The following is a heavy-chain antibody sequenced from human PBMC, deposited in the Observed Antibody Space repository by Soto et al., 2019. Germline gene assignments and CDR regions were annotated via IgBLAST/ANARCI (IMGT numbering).Heavy chain of an antibody. CDR1: DNTFTGCC. D-gene: IGHD5-18*01. CDR3: ARDPTPRATAMTDYYGMDV. Sequence: SVKVSCKPLDNTFTGCCISCVRQAPGQGLEWMGWISAYNGNTNYAQKLQGRVTMTTDTSTSTAYMEMRSLRSDDTAVYYCARDPTPRATAMTDYYGMDVWGQGTTVTV. V-gene: IGHV1-18*01. J-gene: IGHJ6*02. CDR2: ISAYNGNT.